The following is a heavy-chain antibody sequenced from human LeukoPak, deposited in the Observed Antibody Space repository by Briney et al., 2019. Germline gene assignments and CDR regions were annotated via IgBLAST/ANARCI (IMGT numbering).Heavy chain of an antibody. CDR3: ASGTYYYDSSGYADY. D-gene: IGHD3-22*01. CDR1: GFAFSSYW. Sequence: GGSLRLSCAASGFAFSSYWMHWVRQAPGKGLVWVSRINSAGSSTSYADSVKGRFTISRDNAKNTLYLQMNSLRAEDTAVYYCASGTYYYDSSGYADYWGQGTLVTISS. J-gene: IGHJ4*02. V-gene: IGHV3-74*01. CDR2: INSAGSST.